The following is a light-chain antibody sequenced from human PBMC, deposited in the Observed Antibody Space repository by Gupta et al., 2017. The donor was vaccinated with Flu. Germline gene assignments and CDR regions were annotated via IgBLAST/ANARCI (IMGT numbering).Light chain of an antibody. CDR3: QSADSSDTCYV. J-gene: IGLJ1*01. Sequence: SYELTQPLSVSVYPGQTARLSCSGDALAKQSAYWYQQKPGQAPVLVIYKDTGRPSGIPERFSGSSSETTVTLTISGVQAEDEADYYCQSADSSDTCYVFGTGTTVTVL. V-gene: IGLV3-25*02. CDR1: ALAKQS. CDR2: KDT.